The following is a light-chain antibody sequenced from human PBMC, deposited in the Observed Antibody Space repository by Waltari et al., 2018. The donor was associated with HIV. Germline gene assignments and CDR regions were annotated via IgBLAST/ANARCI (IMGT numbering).Light chain of an antibody. CDR3: CSYAGTNTYV. Sequence: QSALTQPASVSGSPGQSLTLSCTGTSSDVGNYNYVSWYQQHPGKVPKLMIYDVSKRPSGVSNRLSGSKSGNTASLTISGLQAEDEADYYCCSYAGTNTYVFGSGTKVTVL. CDR1: SSDVGNYNY. J-gene: IGLJ1*01. CDR2: DVS. V-gene: IGLV2-23*02.